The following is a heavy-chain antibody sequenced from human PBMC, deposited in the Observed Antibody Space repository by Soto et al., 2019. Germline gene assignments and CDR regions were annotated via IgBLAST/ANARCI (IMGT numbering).Heavy chain of an antibody. CDR3: ARDTMIVVVTTNDPNYGMDV. Sequence: ASVKVSCKASGYTFTSYGISWVRQAPGQGLEWMGWINVGNGNTNYSQKFQGRVTITRDTSTSTAYMELGRLRSDDTAVYYCARDTMIVVVTTNDPNYGMDVWGQGTTVTVSS. D-gene: IGHD3-22*01. V-gene: IGHV1-18*01. J-gene: IGHJ6*02. CDR2: INVGNGNT. CDR1: GYTFTSYG.